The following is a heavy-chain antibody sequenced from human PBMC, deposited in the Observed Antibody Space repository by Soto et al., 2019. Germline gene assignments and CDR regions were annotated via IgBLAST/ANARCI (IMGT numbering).Heavy chain of an antibody. CDR1: GGSISSGGYS. Sequence: QLQLQESGSGLVKPSQTLSLTCAVSGGSISSGGYSWSWIRQPPGKGLEWSGYIYHGSTYYNPSLKRRVTISVDRSKNQFSLKLSSVTAADTAVYYCARAGGLGAVAVDYWGQGTLVTVSS. J-gene: IGHJ4*02. CDR3: ARAGGLGAVAVDY. V-gene: IGHV4-30-2*01. CDR2: IYHGST. D-gene: IGHD6-19*01.